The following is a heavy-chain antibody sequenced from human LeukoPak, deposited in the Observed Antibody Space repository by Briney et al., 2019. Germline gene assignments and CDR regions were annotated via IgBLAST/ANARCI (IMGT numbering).Heavy chain of an antibody. CDR3: ARAGKSYYYYMDV. Sequence: PGGSLRLSCAASGFTFSSYSMNWVRQAPGKGLEWVSSISSSSSYIYYADSVKGRFTISRDNAENSPYLQMNSLRAEDTAVYYCARAGKSYYYYMDVWGKGTTVTVSS. CDR1: GFTFSSYS. D-gene: IGHD3-10*01. J-gene: IGHJ6*03. V-gene: IGHV3-21*01. CDR2: ISSSSSYI.